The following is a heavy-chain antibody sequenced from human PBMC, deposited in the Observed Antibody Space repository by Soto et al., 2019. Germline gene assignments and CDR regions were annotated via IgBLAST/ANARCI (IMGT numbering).Heavy chain of an antibody. CDR2: IWYDGSNK. V-gene: IGHV3-33*01. CDR1: GFTFSSYG. CDR3: ARVAGAGSDYGMDV. Sequence: QVQLVESGGGVVQPGRSLRLSCAASGFTFSSYGMHWVRQAPGKGLEWVAVIWYDGSNKYYADSVKGRFTISRDNSKNTLYLQMNSLRAEDTAVYYCARVAGAGSDYGMDVWGQGTTVTVSS. D-gene: IGHD6-19*01. J-gene: IGHJ6*02.